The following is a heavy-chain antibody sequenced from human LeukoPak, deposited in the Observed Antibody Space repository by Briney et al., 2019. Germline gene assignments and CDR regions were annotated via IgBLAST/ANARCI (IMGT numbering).Heavy chain of an antibody. J-gene: IGHJ4*02. Sequence: ASVKVSCKASGYTLTSYAMNWVRQTPGQGLEWMGWINTKTGNPTYVQGFTGRFGFSLDTSVNTAYLQISNLKAEDTAVYYCARFRGDCSGGTCTFDYWGQGTLVTVSS. CDR1: GYTLTSYA. CDR3: ARFRGDCSGGTCTFDY. V-gene: IGHV7-4-1*02. CDR2: INTKTGNP. D-gene: IGHD2-15*01.